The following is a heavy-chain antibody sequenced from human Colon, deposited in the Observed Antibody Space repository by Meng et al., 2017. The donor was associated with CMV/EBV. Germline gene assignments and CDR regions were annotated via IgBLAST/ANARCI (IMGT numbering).Heavy chain of an antibody. D-gene: IGHD3/OR15-3a*01. CDR1: GYTFSTYD. J-gene: IGHJ4*02. CDR3: PRLMLFGQESDF. Sequence: ASVKVSCKASGYTFSTYDIHWVRQAAGQGPEWMGWMNPNSGNTASARKFQGRLIMTSDNSLNTAYMELSSLTSEDTAVYFCPRLMLFGQESDFWGQGTLVTVSS. CDR2: MNPNSGNT. V-gene: IGHV1-8*02.